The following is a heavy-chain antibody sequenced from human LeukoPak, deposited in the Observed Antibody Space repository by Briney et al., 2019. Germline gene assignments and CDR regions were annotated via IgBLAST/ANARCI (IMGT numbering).Heavy chain of an antibody. V-gene: IGHV3-30*18. D-gene: IGHD2-15*01. J-gene: IGHJ4*02. Sequence: GGSLRLSCAASGFTFSSYWMSWVRQAPGKGLEWVAVVSYDGNNKYYADSVKGRFTISRDNSKNTLFLQMNSLRAEDAAVYYCAKGVDYCSGGSCPADYWGPGTLVTVSS. CDR3: AKGVDYCSGGSCPADY. CDR1: GFTFSSYW. CDR2: VSYDGNNK.